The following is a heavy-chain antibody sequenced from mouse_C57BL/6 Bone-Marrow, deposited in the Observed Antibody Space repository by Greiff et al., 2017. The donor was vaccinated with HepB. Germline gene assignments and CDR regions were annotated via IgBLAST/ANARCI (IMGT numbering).Heavy chain of an antibody. CDR2: IYPGDGDT. CDR1: GYAFSSSW. V-gene: IGHV1-82*01. J-gene: IGHJ3*01. Sequence: QVQLQQSGPELVKPGASVKISCKASGYAFSSSWMNWVKQRPGKGLEWIGRIYPGDGDTNYNGKFKGKATLTADNSSSTAYMQLSSLASEDSAVYLGERKEDYGSSGFAYWGQGTLVTVSA. D-gene: IGHD1-1*01. CDR3: ERKEDYGSSGFAY.